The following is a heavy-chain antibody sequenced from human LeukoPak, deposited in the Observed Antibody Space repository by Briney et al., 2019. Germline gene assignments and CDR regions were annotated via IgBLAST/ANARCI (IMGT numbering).Heavy chain of an antibody. CDR1: GFTFNTYA. J-gene: IGHJ4*02. V-gene: IGHV3-23*01. CDR2: ISGSGVST. Sequence: GGSLRLSCAASGFTFNTYAMSWARQAPGKGLEWVSGISGSGVSTYYADSVKGRFTISRDNSKNTLYVQMNSLRAEDTALYYCAKGRYYYDGSGYSLDYWGQGTLVTVSS. D-gene: IGHD3-22*01. CDR3: AKGRYYYDGSGYSLDY.